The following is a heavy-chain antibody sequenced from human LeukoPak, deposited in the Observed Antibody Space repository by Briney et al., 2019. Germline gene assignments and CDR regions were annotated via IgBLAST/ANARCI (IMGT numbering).Heavy chain of an antibody. D-gene: IGHD1-26*01. CDR2: IYYSGST. CDR1: GGSISSSSYY. Sequence: SETLSLTCTVSGGSISSSSYYWGWIRQPPGKGLEWIGSIYYSGSTYYNPSLKSRVTISVDTSKNQFSLKLSSVTAADTAVYYCASRIVGAHNWFDPWGQGTLVTVSS. V-gene: IGHV4-39*01. J-gene: IGHJ5*02. CDR3: ASRIVGAHNWFDP.